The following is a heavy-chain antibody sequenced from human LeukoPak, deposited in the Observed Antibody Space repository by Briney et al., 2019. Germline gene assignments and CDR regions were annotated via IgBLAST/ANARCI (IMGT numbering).Heavy chain of an antibody. V-gene: IGHV3-23*01. CDR3: AKDGHDYGGNSGWFDP. D-gene: IGHD4-23*01. J-gene: IGHJ5*02. CDR1: GFTFSSYA. CDR2: ISGSGGTT. Sequence: GGSLRLSCAASGFTFSSYAMSWVRQAPGKGLEWVSAISGSGGTTYYADSVKGRFTISRDNSKNTLYLQMNSLRAEDTAVYYCAKDGHDYGGNSGWFDPWGQGTLVTLSS.